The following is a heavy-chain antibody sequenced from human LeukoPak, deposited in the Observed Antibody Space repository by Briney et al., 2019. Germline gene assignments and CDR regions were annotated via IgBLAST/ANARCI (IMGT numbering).Heavy chain of an antibody. CDR3: ARADRYFDWLFLS. CDR2: IKQDGSEK. V-gene: IGHV3-7*01. Sequence: GGSLRLSCAASGFTFSSYWMSWGRQAPGKGLEWVANIKQDGSEKYYVDSVKGRFTISRDNAKNSLYLQMNSLRAEDTAVYYCARADRYFDWLFLSWGQGTLVTVPS. J-gene: IGHJ4*02. CDR1: GFTFSSYW. D-gene: IGHD3-9*01.